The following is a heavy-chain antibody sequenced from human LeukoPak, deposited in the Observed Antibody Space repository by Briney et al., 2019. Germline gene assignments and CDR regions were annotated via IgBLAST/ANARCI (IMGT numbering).Heavy chain of an antibody. J-gene: IGHJ4*02. V-gene: IGHV3-23*01. CDR3: AKRIKGDPDTAMAIDY. CDR1: GFTFSSYA. Sequence: GGSLRLSCAASGFTFSSYAMSWVRQAPGKGLEWVSAISGSGGSTYYADSVKGRFTISRDNSKNTLYLQMNSLGAEDTAVYYCAKRIKGDPDTAMAIDYWGQGTLVTVSS. D-gene: IGHD5-18*01. CDR2: ISGSGGST.